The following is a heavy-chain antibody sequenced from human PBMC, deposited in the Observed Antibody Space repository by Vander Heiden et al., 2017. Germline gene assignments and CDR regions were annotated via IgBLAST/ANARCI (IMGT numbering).Heavy chain of an antibody. D-gene: IGHD3-10*01. Sequence: QLVQSGAEMRRPGSSVKVSCKASGDTFISYGFSWVRQAPGEGLEWMGGIIPLYGTKNYEQNLQDRVTITADKSTNIVYLELNSLSSADKAAYFCARYQIAFINGASNYGMDVCVQ. V-gene: IGHV1-69*06. J-gene: IGHJ6*02. CDR3: ARYQIAFINGASNYGMDV. CDR2: IIPLYGTK. CDR1: GDTFISYG.